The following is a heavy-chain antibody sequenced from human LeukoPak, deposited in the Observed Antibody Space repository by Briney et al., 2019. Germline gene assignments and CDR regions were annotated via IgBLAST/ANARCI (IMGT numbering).Heavy chain of an antibody. CDR1: GGSISSYY. Sequence: SETLSLTCTVSGGSISSYYWSWIRQPPGKGLGWIGYIYYRGSTNYNPSLKSRVTISVDTSKNQFSLKLSSVTAADTAVYYCVRVDGVTRFYFDLWGQGSLVTVSS. CDR3: VRVDGVTRFYFDL. D-gene: IGHD3-10*02. V-gene: IGHV4-59*12. CDR2: IYYRGST. J-gene: IGHJ4*02.